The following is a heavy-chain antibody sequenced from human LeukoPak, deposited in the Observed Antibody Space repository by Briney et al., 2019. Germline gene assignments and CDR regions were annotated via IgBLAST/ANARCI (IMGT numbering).Heavy chain of an antibody. Sequence: SETLSLTCAVSGYSISSGYYWGWIRQPPGKGLEWIGSIYHSGSTYYNPSLKSRVTISVDTSQNQFSLKLSSVTAADTAVYYCARRPAMAGQFDYWGQGTLVTVSS. J-gene: IGHJ4*02. CDR1: GYSISSGYY. CDR2: IYHSGST. CDR3: ARRPAMAGQFDY. V-gene: IGHV4-38-2*01. D-gene: IGHD5-18*01.